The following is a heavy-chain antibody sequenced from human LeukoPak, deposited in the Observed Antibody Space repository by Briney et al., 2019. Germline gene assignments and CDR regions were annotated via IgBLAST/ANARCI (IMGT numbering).Heavy chain of an antibody. CDR2: INPNSGGT. Sequence: ASVTVSCKASGYTFTGYYMHWVRQAPGQGLEWMGWINPNSGGTNYAQKFQGWVTMTRDTSISTAYMELSRLRSDDTAVYYCAGSALHCGGDCYFDYWGQGTLVTVSS. V-gene: IGHV1-2*04. CDR3: AGSALHCGGDCYFDY. CDR1: GYTFTGYY. J-gene: IGHJ4*02. D-gene: IGHD2-21*02.